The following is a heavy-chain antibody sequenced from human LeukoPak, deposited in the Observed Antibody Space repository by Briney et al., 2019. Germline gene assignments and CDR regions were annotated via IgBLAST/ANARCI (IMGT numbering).Heavy chain of an antibody. J-gene: IGHJ6*03. CDR2: ISGSGGST. Sequence: GGSLRLSCAASGFTFSSYAMSWVSQAPGKGVEWVSAISGSGGSTYYADSVKGRSTISRDNSKNTLYLQMNSLRAEDTAVYYCAKGAFYGSGRSYYYYMDVWGKGTTVTISS. CDR3: AKGAFYGSGRSYYYYMDV. CDR1: GFTFSSYA. D-gene: IGHD3-10*01. V-gene: IGHV3-23*01.